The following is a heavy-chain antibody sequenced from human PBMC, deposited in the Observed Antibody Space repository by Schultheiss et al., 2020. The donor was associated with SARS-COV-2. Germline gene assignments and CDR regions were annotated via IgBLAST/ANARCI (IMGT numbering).Heavy chain of an antibody. CDR3: ARRGQQLVLYAFDI. Sequence: GESLKISCAASGFTFSSYAMNWVRPAPGKGLEWVSSISSSSSYIYYADSVKGRFTISRDNAKNSLYLQMNSLRAEDTAVYYCARRGQQLVLYAFDIWGQGATVTVSS. V-gene: IGHV3-21*01. CDR2: ISSSSSYI. CDR1: GFTFSSYA. J-gene: IGHJ3*02. D-gene: IGHD6-6*01.